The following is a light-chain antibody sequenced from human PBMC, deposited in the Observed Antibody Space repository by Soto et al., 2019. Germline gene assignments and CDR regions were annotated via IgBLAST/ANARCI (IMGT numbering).Light chain of an antibody. Sequence: VMTQSPATLSVSPGERATLSCRASQSVSSYLAWYQKNPGQAPRLLIYGASTRATHIPARLSGSGLGTEFTPNLRCLQWEDSVVDYCQQYNLWPRTFGQGTKVDIK. CDR3: QQYNLWPRT. CDR2: GAS. V-gene: IGKV3-15*01. CDR1: QSVSSY. J-gene: IGKJ1*01.